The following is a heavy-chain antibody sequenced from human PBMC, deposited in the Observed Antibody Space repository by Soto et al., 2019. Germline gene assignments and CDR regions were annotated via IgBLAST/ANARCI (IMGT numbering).Heavy chain of an antibody. CDR2: IYPGDSDT. D-gene: IGHD6-13*01. Sequence: PGESLKISCKGSGYSFTSYWIGWVRQMPGKGLEWMGIIYPGDSDTRYSPSFQGQVTISADKSISTAYLQWSSLKASDTAMYYCARHAVRSSSWSDAFDIWGQGTMVTV. CDR1: GYSFTSYW. J-gene: IGHJ3*02. CDR3: ARHAVRSSSWSDAFDI. V-gene: IGHV5-51*01.